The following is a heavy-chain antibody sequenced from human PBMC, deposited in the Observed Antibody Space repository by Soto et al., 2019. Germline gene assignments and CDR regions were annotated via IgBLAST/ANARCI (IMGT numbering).Heavy chain of an antibody. CDR2: ITSNRSNT. D-gene: IGHD5-12*01. Sequence: PGGSLRLSCAASGFTFSSYSMNWVRQAPGKGLEYVSVITSNRSNTNYANSVKGRFTISRDNAKNSLYLQMNSLRAEDTAVYYCVVDIVATISGDAFDIWGQGTMVTVSS. CDR3: VVDIVATISGDAFDI. CDR1: GFTFSSYS. J-gene: IGHJ3*02. V-gene: IGHV3-48*04.